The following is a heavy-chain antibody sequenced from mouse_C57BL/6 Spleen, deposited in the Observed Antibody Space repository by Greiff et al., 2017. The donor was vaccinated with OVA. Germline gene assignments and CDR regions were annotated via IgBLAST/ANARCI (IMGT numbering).Heavy chain of an antibody. CDR3: ARRSPYAMDY. V-gene: IGHV5-17*01. CDR2: ISSGSSTI. J-gene: IGHJ4*01. CDR1: GFTFSDYG. Sequence: EVKLQESGGGLVKPGGSLKLSCAASGFTFSDYGMHWVRQAPEKGLEWVAYISSGSSTIYYADTVKGRFTLSRANAKYTLFLQMTSLRSEDTAMDYCARRSPYAMDYWGQGTSVTVSS.